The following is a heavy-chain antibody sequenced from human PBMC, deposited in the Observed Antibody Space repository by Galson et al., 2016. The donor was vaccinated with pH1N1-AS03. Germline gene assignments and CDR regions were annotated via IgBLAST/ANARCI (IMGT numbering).Heavy chain of an antibody. CDR1: GFTFSGYG. V-gene: IGHV3-33*01. Sequence: SLRLSCAASGFTFSGYGMHWVRQAPGKGLEWVAVIWYDGSNKYYADSVKGRFTISRDNSKNTLYLQRNSLRAEDTAVYYCAREALPDYYHSSGPIDYWGQGALVTVSS. CDR2: IWYDGSNK. J-gene: IGHJ4*02. D-gene: IGHD3-22*01. CDR3: AREALPDYYHSSGPIDY.